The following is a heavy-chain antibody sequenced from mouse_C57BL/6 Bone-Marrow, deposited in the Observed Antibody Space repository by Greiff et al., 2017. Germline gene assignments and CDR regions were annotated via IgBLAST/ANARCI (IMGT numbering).Heavy chain of an antibody. CDR3: ARPYYNNDWYFDV. J-gene: IGHJ1*03. V-gene: IGHV1-55*01. CDR2: IYPGSGST. Sequence: QVQLKQSGAELVKPGASVKMSCKASGYTFTSYWITWVKQRPGQGLEWIGDIYPGSGSTNYNEKFKSKATLTVDTTSSTAYMQLSSLTSEDSAVYYCARPYYNNDWYFDVWGTGTTVTVSS. D-gene: IGHD2-5*01. CDR1: GYTFTSYW.